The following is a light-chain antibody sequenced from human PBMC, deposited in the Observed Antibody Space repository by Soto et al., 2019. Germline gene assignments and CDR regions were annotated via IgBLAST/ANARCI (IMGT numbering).Light chain of an antibody. CDR3: QQRSNWPIT. V-gene: IGKV3-11*01. CDR1: QSVSNNY. CDR2: DAS. J-gene: IGKJ5*01. Sequence: EIVLRQSPGTLSLSPGERATLSCRASQSVSNNYLAWYQQKPGQAPRLLIFDASDRPTGIPARFSGSGSGTDFALTISSLEPEDFAVYYCQQRSNWPITFGQGTRLEIK.